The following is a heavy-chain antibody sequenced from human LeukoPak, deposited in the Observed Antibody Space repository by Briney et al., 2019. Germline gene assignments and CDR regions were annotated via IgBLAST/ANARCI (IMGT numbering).Heavy chain of an antibody. CDR2: IYPGDSDT. J-gene: IGHJ4*02. D-gene: IGHD3-22*01. CDR3: ARHGPYYYDSSGYYADY. V-gene: IGHV5-51*01. Sequence: GESLKISCKGSGYSFTSYWIGWVRQMPGKGLEWMGIIYPGDSDTRYSPSFQGQITISADKSISTAYLQWSSLKASDTAMYYCARHGPYYYDSSGYYADYWGQGTLVTVSS. CDR1: GYSFTSYW.